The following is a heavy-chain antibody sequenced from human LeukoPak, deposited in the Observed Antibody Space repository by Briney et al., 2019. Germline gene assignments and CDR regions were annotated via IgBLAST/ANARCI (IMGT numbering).Heavy chain of an antibody. D-gene: IGHD6-19*01. CDR3: ARGRLRAVAGRTSDY. Sequence: ASVKVSCKASGYTFTGYYMHWVRQAPGQGLEWMGWINPNSGGTNYAQKFQGRFTMTRDTSISTAYMELSRLRSDDTAVYYCARGRLRAVAGRTSDYWGQGTLVTVSS. CDR1: GYTFTGYY. J-gene: IGHJ4*02. CDR2: INPNSGGT. V-gene: IGHV1-2*02.